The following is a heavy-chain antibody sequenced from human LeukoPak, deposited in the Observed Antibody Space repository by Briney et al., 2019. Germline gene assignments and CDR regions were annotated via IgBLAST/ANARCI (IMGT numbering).Heavy chain of an antibody. CDR2: INPNSGGT. V-gene: IGHV1-2*02. D-gene: IGHD3-22*01. CDR3: ARVGYYDSSGYYDY. CDR1: GYTFTGYY. J-gene: IGHJ4*02. Sequence: GASVKVSCKASGYTFTGYYMHWVRQAPGQGLEWMGWINPNSGGTNYAQKFQGRVTMTRDTSISTAYMELSRLRSDDTAVYYCARVGYYDSSGYYDYWGQGTLVTVSS.